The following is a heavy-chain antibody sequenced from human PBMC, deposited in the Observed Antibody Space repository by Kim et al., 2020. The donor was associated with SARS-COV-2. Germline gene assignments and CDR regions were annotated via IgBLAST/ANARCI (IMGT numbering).Heavy chain of an antibody. Sequence: SETLSLTCTVSRGSIRSGGYYWTWIRHFPGRGLVWIGSIVYSGRSEYNPSLSSRLTISTAASATQFSLSLTSVTPADTAVYYCARGGGLGYCNGGACYPYWGQGILVIVSS. CDR2: IVYSGRS. CDR3: ARGGGLGYCNGGACYPY. J-gene: IGHJ4*02. D-gene: IGHD2-15*01. V-gene: IGHV4-31*03. CDR1: RGSIRSGGYY.